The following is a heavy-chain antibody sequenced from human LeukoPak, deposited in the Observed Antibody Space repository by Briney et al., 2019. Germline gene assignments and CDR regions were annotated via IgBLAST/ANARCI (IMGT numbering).Heavy chain of an antibody. Sequence: GASVKVSCKASGYSFTGYYMHWVRQAPGQGPEWMGWINPNSGGTKYAQKFEGRVTMTRDTSITTAYMELSRLTSDDTAVYYCAREPPAYCGGDCNALGYWGQGTLVTVSS. V-gene: IGHV1-2*02. CDR1: GYSFTGYY. CDR3: AREPPAYCGGDCNALGY. D-gene: IGHD2-21*02. J-gene: IGHJ4*02. CDR2: INPNSGGT.